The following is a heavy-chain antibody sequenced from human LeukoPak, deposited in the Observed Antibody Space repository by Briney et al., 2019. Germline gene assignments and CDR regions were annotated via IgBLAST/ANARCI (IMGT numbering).Heavy chain of an antibody. V-gene: IGHV1-18*01. CDR1: GYPFDNFG. CDR2: ISAYNGNT. Sequence: ASVTVSCKASGYPFDNFGLTWVRQAPGQGLEWMGWISAYNGNTHYAQKFRGRLTTTTDTSTTTAYLELRSLKSDDTAVYYCARDRLGGDLTGESLYWGQGTLVTVSS. CDR3: ARDRLGGDLTGESLY. J-gene: IGHJ4*02. D-gene: IGHD4-17*01.